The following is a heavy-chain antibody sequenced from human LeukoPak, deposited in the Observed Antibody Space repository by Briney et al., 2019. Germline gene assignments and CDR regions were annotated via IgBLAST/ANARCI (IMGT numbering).Heavy chain of an antibody. Sequence: PSETPSLTCAVYGGSFSGYYWSWIRQPPGKGLEWIAEINHSGSTNYNPSLKSRVTTSVDTSKNQFSLKLSSVTAADTAVYYCARVASRGAFDIWGQGTMVTVSS. CDR3: ARVASRGAFDI. V-gene: IGHV4-34*01. D-gene: IGHD3-10*01. CDR2: INHSGST. J-gene: IGHJ3*02. CDR1: GGSFSGYY.